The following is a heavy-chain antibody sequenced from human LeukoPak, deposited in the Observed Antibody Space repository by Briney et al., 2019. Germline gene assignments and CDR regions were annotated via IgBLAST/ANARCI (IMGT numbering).Heavy chain of an antibody. D-gene: IGHD2-15*01. Sequence: GGSLRLSCAASGFTFSRYEMNWVRQAPGEGLEWVSYISSGGATMYYADSVKGRFTISRDNAKNSLYLQMNSLRAEDTAVYYCARDGVAKSLDYWGQGTLVTVSS. CDR2: ISSGGATM. V-gene: IGHV3-48*03. CDR1: GFTFSRYE. CDR3: ARDGVAKSLDY. J-gene: IGHJ4*02.